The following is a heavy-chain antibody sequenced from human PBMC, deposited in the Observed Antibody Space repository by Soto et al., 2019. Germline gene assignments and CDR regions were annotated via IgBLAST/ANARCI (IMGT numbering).Heavy chain of an antibody. V-gene: IGHV3-33*01. CDR2: IWYDGSNK. J-gene: IGHJ4*02. CDR1: GYSFSSHG. CDR3: ARVFGQMMTADY. Sequence: GGSLRLSCAASGYSFSSHGMHWVRQAPGKGLEWVAVIWYDGSNKYYADSVKGRFTTSKDNSKNTAFLQMNSLRVEDTAVYYCARVFGQMMTADYWGQGTLVTGSS. D-gene: IGHD3-3*01.